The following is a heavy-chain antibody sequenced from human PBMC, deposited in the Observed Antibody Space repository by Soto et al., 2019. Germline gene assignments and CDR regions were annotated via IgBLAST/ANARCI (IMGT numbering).Heavy chain of an antibody. J-gene: IGHJ5*02. CDR2: IIPILGIA. D-gene: IGHD4-4*01. V-gene: IGHV1-69*10. Sequence: ASVKVSCKASGGTFSSYAISWVRQAPGQGLEWMGGIIPILGIANYAQKFQGRVMITADKSTSTAYMELSSLRSEDTAVYYCARDAGDYSNYWFDPWGQGTLVTVSS. CDR3: ARDAGDYSNYWFDP. CDR1: GGTFSSYA.